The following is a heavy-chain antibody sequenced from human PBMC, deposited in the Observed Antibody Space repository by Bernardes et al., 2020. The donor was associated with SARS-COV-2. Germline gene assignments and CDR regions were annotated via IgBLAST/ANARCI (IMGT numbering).Heavy chain of an antibody. CDR3: ARGSAQWLGSKHFDY. D-gene: IGHD6-19*01. J-gene: IGHJ4*02. CDR2: INHSGST. Sequence: SETLSLTCAVYGGSFSGYYWSWIRQPPGKGLEWIGEINHSGSTNYNPSLKSRVTISVDTSKNQFSLKLSSVTAADTAVYYCARGSAQWLGSKHFDYWGQGTLVTVSS. V-gene: IGHV4-34*01. CDR1: GGSFSGYY.